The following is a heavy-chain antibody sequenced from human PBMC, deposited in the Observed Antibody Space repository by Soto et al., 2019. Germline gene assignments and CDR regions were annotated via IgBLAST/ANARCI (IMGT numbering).Heavy chain of an antibody. CDR1: GFSFSAYS. CDR2: IDLSRTTT. V-gene: IGHV3-23*05. J-gene: IGHJ4*02. Sequence: EVQLLESGGDLVQPGGSLRLSCAASGFSFSAYSMNWVRQAPGRGLEWVAFIDLSRTTTDYRESVKGRFTLSKDRSMKTVYLQMNSLRVEDAAVYYCTKDRVPDGIYSFDYWGQGALVTVSS. D-gene: IGHD2-15*01. CDR3: TKDRVPDGIYSFDY.